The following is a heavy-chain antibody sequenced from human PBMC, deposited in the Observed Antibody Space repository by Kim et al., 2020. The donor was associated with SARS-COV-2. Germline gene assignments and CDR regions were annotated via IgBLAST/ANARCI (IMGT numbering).Heavy chain of an antibody. Sequence: GGSLRLSCAASGFTFSSYAMHWVRQAPGKGLEWVAVISYDGSNKYYADSVKGRFTISRDNSNNTLYLQMNSLRDENTAVYYFASPMVRGVYRLVSALGIWGQGTMVTVS. CDR1: GFTFSSYA. CDR3: ASPMVRGVYRLVSALGI. D-gene: IGHD3-10*01. V-gene: IGHV3-30*04. CDR2: ISYDGSNK. J-gene: IGHJ3*02.